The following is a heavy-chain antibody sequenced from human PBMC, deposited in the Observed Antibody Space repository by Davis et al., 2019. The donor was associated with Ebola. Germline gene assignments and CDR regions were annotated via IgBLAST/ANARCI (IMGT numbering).Heavy chain of an antibody. CDR1: GFTFDDYA. Sequence: GGSLRLSCAASGFTFDDYAMHWVRQAPGKGLEWVSGISWNSGSIGYADSVKGRFTISRDNAKNSLYLQMNSLRAEDTALYYCAKGRAGTVSKLFDYWGQGTLVTVSS. CDR3: AKGRAGTVSKLFDY. V-gene: IGHV3-9*01. J-gene: IGHJ4*02. CDR2: ISWNSGSI. D-gene: IGHD6-13*01.